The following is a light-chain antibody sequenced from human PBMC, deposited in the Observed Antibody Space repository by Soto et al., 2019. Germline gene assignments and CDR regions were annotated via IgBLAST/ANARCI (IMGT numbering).Light chain of an antibody. J-gene: IGKJ2*01. CDR1: QSISSY. CDR3: QQSHNSPRT. Sequence: DLQMTQSPSSLSASVGDRVTITCRASQSISSYLNWFQQKPGKAPKLLISTASSLQTGVPSRFSGSGSGTDFTLTISSLQPEDFATYYCQQSHNSPRTFGQGTKLEI. V-gene: IGKV1-39*01. CDR2: TAS.